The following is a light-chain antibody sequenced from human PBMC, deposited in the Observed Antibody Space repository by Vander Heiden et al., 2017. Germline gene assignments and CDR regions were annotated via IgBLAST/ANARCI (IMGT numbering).Light chain of an antibody. CDR1: QSVSSY. CDR3: QQRSNWPPRVT. Sequence: EIMLTQSPATLSLSPGERSTLSCSASQSVSSYLAWYQQKPGQAPRLLIYDASNRATGSPARFSGSGSGTDCTLTISSLEPEDFAVYYCQQRSNWPPRVTFGGGTKVEIK. CDR2: DAS. J-gene: IGKJ4*01. V-gene: IGKV3-11*01.